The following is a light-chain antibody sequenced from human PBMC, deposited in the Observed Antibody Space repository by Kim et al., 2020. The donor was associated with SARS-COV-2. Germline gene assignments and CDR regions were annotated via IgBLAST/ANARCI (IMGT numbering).Light chain of an antibody. CDR3: QVWDSSSEHVV. Sequence: SYELTQPPSVSVAPGQTARITCGGNGIGNKDVHWCQQKPGQAPILVIYYDNARPSGIPERFSGSNSGNTVTLTISRVEAGDEADYYCQVWDSSSEHVVFGGGTQLTVL. CDR2: YDN. J-gene: IGLJ2*01. V-gene: IGLV3-21*04. CDR1: GIGNKD.